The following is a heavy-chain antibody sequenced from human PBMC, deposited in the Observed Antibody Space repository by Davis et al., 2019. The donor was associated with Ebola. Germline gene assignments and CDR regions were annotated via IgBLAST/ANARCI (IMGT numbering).Heavy chain of an antibody. V-gene: IGHV1-8*01. CDR1: GYTFTSYV. CDR3: ARGHMYSGGRMDV. Sequence: ASVKVSCKASGYTFTSYVIHWVRQAPGQRLEWMGWMNPNSGNTGYAQKFQGRVTMTRNTSISTAYMELSSLRSEDTAVYYCARGHMYSGGRMDVWAKGTTVTVSS. J-gene: IGHJ6*04. D-gene: IGHD6-19*01. CDR2: MNPNSGNT.